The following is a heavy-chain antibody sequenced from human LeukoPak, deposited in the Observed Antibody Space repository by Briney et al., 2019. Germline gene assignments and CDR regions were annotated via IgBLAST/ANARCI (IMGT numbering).Heavy chain of an antibody. CDR2: IYYSGST. V-gene: IGHV4-59*01. D-gene: IGHD2-2*01. Sequence: NPSETLSLTCTVSGGSINSYYWSWIRQPPGEGLEWIGDIYYSGSTNYNPSLKGRVILSVDTHKNQLSLKLSSVTAADTAVYYCARWYCSSRTCCHMDVWGKGARVTVSS. CDR3: ARWYCSSRTCCHMDV. CDR1: GGSINSYY. J-gene: IGHJ6*03.